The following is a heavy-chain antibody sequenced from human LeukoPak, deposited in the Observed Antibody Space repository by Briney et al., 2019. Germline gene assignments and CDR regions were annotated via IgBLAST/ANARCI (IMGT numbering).Heavy chain of an antibody. CDR1: GYSFSSYW. J-gene: IGHJ6*03. CDR3: ARLWIHPPYYMDV. V-gene: IGHV5-51*01. Sequence: GESLKVSCKGSGYSFSSYWIGWVRQMPGKGLEWMGIIYPGDSDTRYSPSFQGQVTISADKSISTAYLQWSSLKASDTAMYYCARLWIHPPYYMDVWGKGTTVTTSS. D-gene: IGHD5-18*01. CDR2: IYPGDSDT.